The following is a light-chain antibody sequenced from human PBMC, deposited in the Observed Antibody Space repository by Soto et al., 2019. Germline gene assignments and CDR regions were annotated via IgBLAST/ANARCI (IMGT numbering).Light chain of an antibody. Sequence: DIQMTQSPSTLSGSVGDRVTMTCRASQTISGWLAWYQQKPGKAPKLLIYDASSLESGVPSRFSGSGSGTEFTLTISSLQPDGFATYYCQQYNSYSWTFGQGTKVDIK. J-gene: IGKJ1*01. CDR3: QQYNSYSWT. CDR2: DAS. CDR1: QTISGW. V-gene: IGKV1-5*01.